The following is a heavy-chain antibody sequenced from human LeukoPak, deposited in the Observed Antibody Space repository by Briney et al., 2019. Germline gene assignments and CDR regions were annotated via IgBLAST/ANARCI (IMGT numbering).Heavy chain of an antibody. CDR2: INPNSGVT. V-gene: IGHV1-2*06. CDR3: ARQSEPKGDY. J-gene: IGHJ4*02. Sequence: ASVNVSCKASGYTFSDYYIHWVRQAPGHGLEWMGRINPNSGVTNYAKNFQGRVTITRDTSISTASMELSSLRSDDTAVYYCARQSEPKGDYWGQGTLVTVSS. CDR1: GYTFSDYY.